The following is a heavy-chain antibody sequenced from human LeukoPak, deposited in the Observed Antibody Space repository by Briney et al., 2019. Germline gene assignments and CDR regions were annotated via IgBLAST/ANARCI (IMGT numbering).Heavy chain of an antibody. Sequence: SETLSLTCAVYGGSFSGYYWSWIRQPPGKGLEWIGEINHSGSTNYNPSLKSRVTISVDTSKNQFSLELSSVTAADTAVYYCARRSVAARRRGRFDPWGQGTLVTVSS. CDR1: GGSFSGYY. D-gene: IGHD6-6*01. V-gene: IGHV4-34*01. CDR2: INHSGST. CDR3: ARRSVAARRRGRFDP. J-gene: IGHJ5*02.